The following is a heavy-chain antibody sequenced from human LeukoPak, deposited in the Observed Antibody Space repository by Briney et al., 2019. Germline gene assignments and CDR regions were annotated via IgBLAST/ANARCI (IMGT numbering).Heavy chain of an antibody. CDR1: GGSISSGRYY. V-gene: IGHV4-61*02. Sequence: SQTLSLTCTVSGGSISSGRYYWSWIRQPAEKGLEWIGRIYTSGSAKYNPSLKSRVTISADSSKNQFSLKLSSVTDADTAVYYCARGYSVTIPFDYWGQGTLVTVSS. CDR2: IYTSGSA. J-gene: IGHJ4*02. CDR3: ARGYSVTIPFDY. D-gene: IGHD4-17*01.